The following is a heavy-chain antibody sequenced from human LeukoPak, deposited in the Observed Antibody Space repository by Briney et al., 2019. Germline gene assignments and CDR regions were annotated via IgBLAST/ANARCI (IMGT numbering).Heavy chain of an antibody. Sequence: SVKVSCKASGFTFTSSAMQWVRQARGQRLEWIGWIVVGSGNTNYEQKFQERVTITRDMSTSTAYMELSSLRSEDTAVYYCAADYPWEGGYVNWGQGTLVTVSS. D-gene: IGHD5-12*01. J-gene: IGHJ4*02. V-gene: IGHV1-58*02. CDR1: GFTFTSSA. CDR3: AADYPWEGGYVN. CDR2: IVVGSGNT.